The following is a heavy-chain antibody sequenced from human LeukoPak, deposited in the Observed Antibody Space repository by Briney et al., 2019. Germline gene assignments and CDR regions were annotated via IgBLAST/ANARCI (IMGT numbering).Heavy chain of an antibody. CDR1: GFTFSSYW. CDR3: ARAVMLEDYGDAFDI. V-gene: IGHV3-74*01. D-gene: IGHD4-17*01. CDR2: INSDGSST. J-gene: IGHJ3*02. Sequence: GGSLRLSCAASGFTFSSYWMHWVRQAPGKGLVWVSRINSDGSSTSYADSVKGRFTISRDNAKNTLYLQMNSLRAEDTAVYYCARAVMLEDYGDAFDIWGQGTMVTVSS.